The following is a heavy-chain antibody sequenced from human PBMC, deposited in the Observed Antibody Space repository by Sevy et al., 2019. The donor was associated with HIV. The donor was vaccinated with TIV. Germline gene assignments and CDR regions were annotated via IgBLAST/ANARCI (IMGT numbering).Heavy chain of an antibody. CDR2: INHSGSA. D-gene: IGHD2-2*01. V-gene: IGHV4-34*01. CDR1: SGSFSGYY. J-gene: IGHJ3*02. Sequence: SETLSLTCAVYSGSFSGYYWSWIRQPPGKGLEWIGEINHSGSANYNPSLKSRVTISVDTSTNQFSLKLSSVTAADTAVYYCARHCSSISCSHAFDIWGLGTMVTVSS. CDR3: ARHCSSISCSHAFDI.